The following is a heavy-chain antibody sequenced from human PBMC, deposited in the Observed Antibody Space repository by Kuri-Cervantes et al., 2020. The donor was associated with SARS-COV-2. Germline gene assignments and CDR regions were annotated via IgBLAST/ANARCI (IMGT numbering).Heavy chain of an antibody. CDR1: GFTFSSYA. Sequence: GESLKISCAASGFTFSSYAMSWVRQAPGKGLEWVSAISGSGGSTYYADSVKGRFTISRDNSKNTLYLQMNSLRAEDTAVYYCARDLGPFSGPYDSTFDYWGQGTLVTVSS. CDR3: ARDLGPFSGPYDSTFDY. V-gene: IGHV3-23*01. D-gene: IGHD5-12*01. J-gene: IGHJ4*02. CDR2: ISGSGGST.